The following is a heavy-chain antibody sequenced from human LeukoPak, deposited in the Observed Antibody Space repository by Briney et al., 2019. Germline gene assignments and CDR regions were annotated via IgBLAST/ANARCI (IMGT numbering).Heavy chain of an antibody. Sequence: GGSLRLSCAASGFTFSDYYMSWIRQAPGKGLEWVPYISSSGSTIYYADSVKGRFTISRDNAKNSLYLQMNSLRAEDTAVYYCARAILKDYYYYMDVWGKGTTVTVSS. CDR1: GFTFSDYY. CDR2: ISSSGSTI. J-gene: IGHJ6*03. V-gene: IGHV3-11*01. CDR3: ARAILKDYYYYMDV.